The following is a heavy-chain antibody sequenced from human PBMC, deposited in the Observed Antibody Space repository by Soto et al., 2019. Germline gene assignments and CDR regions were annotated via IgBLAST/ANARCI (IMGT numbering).Heavy chain of an antibody. V-gene: IGHV3-23*01. D-gene: IGHD3-22*01. CDR3: AKVDRYYYDSSGYYSSHLF. Sequence: EVQLLESGGGLVQPGGSLRLSCAASGFTLSSYAMSWVRQAPGKGLEWVSAISGSGGTTYYADSVKGRFTISRDTSKNTLYLQMNSLRAEDTAVYYCAKVDRYYYDSSGYYSSHLFWGQGTLVTVSS. CDR1: GFTLSSYA. CDR2: ISGSGGTT. J-gene: IGHJ4*02.